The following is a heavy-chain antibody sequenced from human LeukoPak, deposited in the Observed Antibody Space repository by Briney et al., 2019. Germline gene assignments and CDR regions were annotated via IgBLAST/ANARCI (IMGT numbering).Heavy chain of an antibody. J-gene: IGHJ4*02. CDR1: GGSISSYY. CDR2: IYHSGST. V-gene: IGHV4-59*08. CDR3: ARHYVWGSYRFDY. Sequence: PSETLSLTCTVSGGSISSYYWSWIRQPPGKGLEWIGSIYHSGSTYYNPSLKSRVTISVDTSKNQFSLKLSSVTAADTAVYYCARHYVWGSYRFDYWGQGTLVTVSS. D-gene: IGHD3-16*02.